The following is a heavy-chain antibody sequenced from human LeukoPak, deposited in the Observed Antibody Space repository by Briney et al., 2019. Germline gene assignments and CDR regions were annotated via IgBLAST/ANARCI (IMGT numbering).Heavy chain of an antibody. V-gene: IGHV3-49*04. CDR2: IRTKAYGGTT. D-gene: IGHD3-22*01. CDR3: TRTYYDSSGYLFDY. J-gene: IGHJ4*02. CDR1: GFTSGFTFGDYA. Sequence: GGSLRLSCTASGFTSGFTFGDYAMSWVRQAPGKGLEWVGFIRTKAYGGTTEYAASVKGRFTISRDGSKSIAYLQMNSLKTEDSAVYYCTRTYYDSSGYLFDYWGQGTLVTVSS.